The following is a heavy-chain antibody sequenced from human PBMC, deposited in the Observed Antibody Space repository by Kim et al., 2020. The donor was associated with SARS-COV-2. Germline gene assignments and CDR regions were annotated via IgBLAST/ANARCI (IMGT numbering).Heavy chain of an antibody. V-gene: IGHV4-31*03. Sequence: SETLSLTCTVSGGSISSGGYYWSWIRQHPGKGLEWIGYIYYSGSTYYNPSLKSRVTISVDTSKNQFSLKLSSVTAADTAVYYCARSPKYSSSWNGEFDYWGQGTLVTVSS. D-gene: IGHD6-13*01. CDR1: GGSISSGGYY. CDR2: IYYSGST. CDR3: ARSPKYSSSWNGEFDY. J-gene: IGHJ4*02.